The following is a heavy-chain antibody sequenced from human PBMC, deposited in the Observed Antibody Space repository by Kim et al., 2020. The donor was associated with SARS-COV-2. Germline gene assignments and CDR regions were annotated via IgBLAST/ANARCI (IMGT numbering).Heavy chain of an antibody. J-gene: IGHJ4*02. V-gene: IGHV3-23*01. CDR3: AKDSSYDYVWGSYRYYFDY. D-gene: IGHD3-16*02. Sequence: GRFTISRDNSKNTLYLQMNSLRAEDTAVYYCAKDSSYDYVWGSYRYYFDYWGQGTLVTVSS.